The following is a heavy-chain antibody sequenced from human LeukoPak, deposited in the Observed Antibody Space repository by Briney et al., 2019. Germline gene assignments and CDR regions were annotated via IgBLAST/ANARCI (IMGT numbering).Heavy chain of an antibody. CDR3: ARFQWLLYYYYGMDV. CDR1: GGSFSGYY. D-gene: IGHD6-19*01. Sequence: SETLSLTCAVYGGSFSGYYWSWIRQPPGKGLEGIGEINHSGSTNYNPSLKSRVTISVDTSKNQFSLKLSSVTAADTAVYYCARFQWLLYYYYGMDVWGQGTTVTVSS. V-gene: IGHV4-34*01. J-gene: IGHJ6*02. CDR2: INHSGST.